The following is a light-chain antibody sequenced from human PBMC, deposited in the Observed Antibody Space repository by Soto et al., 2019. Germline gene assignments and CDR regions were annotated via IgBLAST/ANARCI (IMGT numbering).Light chain of an antibody. J-gene: IGKJ5*01. V-gene: IGKV3-15*01. CDR3: QQYNNWPIT. Sequence: EIVMTQSPATLSVSPGERATLSCRANQNIISNLAWYKQTPGQAPRLLIYGAFTRATGVPARFSGSGAGTEFTLTISSLQSEDVEVDYCQQYNNWPITFGQGTRLEIK. CDR2: GAF. CDR1: QNIISN.